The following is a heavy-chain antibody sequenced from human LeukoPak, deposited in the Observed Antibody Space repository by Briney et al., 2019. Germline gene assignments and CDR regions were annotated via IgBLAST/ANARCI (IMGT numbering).Heavy chain of an antibody. CDR1: GGSISSSNW. CDR2: IYHSGST. Sequence: SETLSLTCAVSGGSISSSNWWSWVRQPPGKGLEWIGEIYHSGSTNCNPSLKSRVTISVDKSKNQFSLKLSSVTAADTAVYYCVSALAVAPFDYWGQGTLVTVSS. J-gene: IGHJ4*02. CDR3: VSALAVAPFDY. D-gene: IGHD6-19*01. V-gene: IGHV4-4*02.